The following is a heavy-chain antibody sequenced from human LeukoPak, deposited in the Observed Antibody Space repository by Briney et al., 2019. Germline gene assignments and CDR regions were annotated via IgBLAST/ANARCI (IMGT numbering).Heavy chain of an antibody. CDR2: IYYTGCT. CDR3: AREVSGFDY. CDR1: GGSISSSSYY. D-gene: IGHD3-22*01. Sequence: SETLSLTCSVSGGSISSSSYYWGWIRQPPGKGLEWIGSIYYTGCTYYNPSLKSRVTISVDTSKKQVSLKLRSVTAADTAVYYCAREVSGFDYWGQGTLVTVSS. J-gene: IGHJ4*02. V-gene: IGHV4-39*07.